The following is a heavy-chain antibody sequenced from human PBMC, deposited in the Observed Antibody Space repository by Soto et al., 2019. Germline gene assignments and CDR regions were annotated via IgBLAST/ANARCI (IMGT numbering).Heavy chain of an antibody. V-gene: IGHV3-30*18. CDR2: ISYDGSNK. D-gene: IGHD5-12*01. CDR3: AKDVDIAATISYGMDV. Sequence: GGSLRLSCAASGFTSSNYGMHWVRQAPGKGLEWVAVISYDGSNKYYADSVKGRFTISRDNSKNTLYLQMNSLRAEDTAVYYCAKDVDIAATISYGMDVWGQGTTVSGSS. J-gene: IGHJ6*02. CDR1: GFTSSNYG.